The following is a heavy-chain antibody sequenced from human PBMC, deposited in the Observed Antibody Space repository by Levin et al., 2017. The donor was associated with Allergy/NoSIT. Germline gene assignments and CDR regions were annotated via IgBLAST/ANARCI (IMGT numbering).Heavy chain of an antibody. V-gene: IGHV3-48*02. J-gene: IGHJ4*02. CDR3: ARALGTTVTTASGY. Sequence: GASVKVSCAASGFTFSSYSMSWVRQAPGKGLEWFAYISSRSSSIYYADSVTGRFTISRDNAKNSLYLQMNSLRDEDTAVYYCARALGTTVTTASGYWGQGTLVTVSS. CDR2: ISSRSSSI. CDR1: GFTFSSYS. D-gene: IGHD4-17*01.